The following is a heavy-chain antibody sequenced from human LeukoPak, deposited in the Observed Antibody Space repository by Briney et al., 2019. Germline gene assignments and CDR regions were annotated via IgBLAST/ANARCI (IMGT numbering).Heavy chain of an antibody. D-gene: IGHD2-21*01. V-gene: IGHV1-2*02. J-gene: IGHJ4*02. CDR3: ARASSYSGGADY. CDR1: GYTFTGYY. CDR2: INPNSGGT. Sequence: ASVKVSCKASGYTFTGYYMHWVRQAPGQGLEWMGWINPNSGGTNYAQKFQGRVTMTRDTSISTAYMELSRLRSDDTAVYYCARASSYSGGADYWGQGTLVTVSS.